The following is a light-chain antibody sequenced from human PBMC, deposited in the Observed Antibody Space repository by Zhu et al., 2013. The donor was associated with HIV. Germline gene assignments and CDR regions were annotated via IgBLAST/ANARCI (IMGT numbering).Light chain of an antibody. Sequence: QSALTQPRSVSGSPEQSVTISCTGTSSDVGAYNYVSWYQQYPGKAPKLKIYDVSKWPSGVPDRFSGSKSGNTASLTISGLQAEDEADYYCSSFAGNTLFVFGTGTKVTVL. CDR2: DVS. V-gene: IGLV2-11*01. J-gene: IGLJ1*01. CDR3: SSFAGNTLFV. CDR1: SSDVGAYNY.